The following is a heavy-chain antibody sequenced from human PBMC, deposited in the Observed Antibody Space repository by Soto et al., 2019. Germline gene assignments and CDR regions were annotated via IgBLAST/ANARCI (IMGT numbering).Heavy chain of an antibody. CDR1: GYTFTSYY. J-gene: IGHJ6*02. Sequence: ASVKVSCKASGYTFTSYYMHWVRQAPGQGLEWMGIINPSGGSTSYAQKFQGRVTMTRDTSTSTVYMELSSLRSEDTAVYYCAIEGTTTVTTRGMDVWGQGTTVTVSS. V-gene: IGHV1-46*03. CDR2: INPSGGST. D-gene: IGHD4-17*01. CDR3: AIEGTTTVTTRGMDV.